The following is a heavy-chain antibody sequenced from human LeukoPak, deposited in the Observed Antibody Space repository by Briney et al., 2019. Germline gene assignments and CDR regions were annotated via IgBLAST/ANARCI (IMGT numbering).Heavy chain of an antibody. D-gene: IGHD6-19*01. J-gene: IGHJ6*02. Sequence: PGGSLRLSCAASGFTFSSYAMSWVRQAPGKGLEWVSTISGSGGSTYYADSVKGRFTISRDNSKNTLYLQMNSLGSEDTAVYYCARIEQWLVVGGDYYGMDVWGQGTTVTVSS. CDR2: ISGSGGST. CDR1: GFTFSSYA. CDR3: ARIEQWLVVGGDYYGMDV. V-gene: IGHV3-23*01.